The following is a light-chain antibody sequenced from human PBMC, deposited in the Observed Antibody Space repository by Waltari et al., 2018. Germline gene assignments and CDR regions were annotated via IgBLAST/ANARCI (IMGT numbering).Light chain of an antibody. J-gene: IGKJ1*01. CDR1: QSVSSN. Sequence: EIVMTQSPATLSVSPGERATLSCRASQSVSSNLAWYQQKPGQAPKLRIYWASTRESGVPVRFSGSGSGSDFTLTISSLQAEDVAVYYCQQYYNTPLTFGQGTKVEIK. V-gene: IGKV3-15*01. CDR3: QQYYNTPLT. CDR2: WAS.